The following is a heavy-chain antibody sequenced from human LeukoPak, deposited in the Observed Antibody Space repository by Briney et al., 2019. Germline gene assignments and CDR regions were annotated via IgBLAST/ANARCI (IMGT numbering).Heavy chain of an antibody. V-gene: IGHV1-46*01. CDR2: INPSIGTT. Sequence: RASVKVSCKASGYTFTNYYIHWVRQAHGQGLEWMGIINPSIGTTSYAQKFQGRITMTRDTSTSTIYMELSSLRSEDTAVYYCAKIVGPSNGYFDYWGQGTLVTVSS. J-gene: IGHJ4*02. CDR1: GYTFTNYY. D-gene: IGHD1-26*01. CDR3: AKIVGPSNGYFDY.